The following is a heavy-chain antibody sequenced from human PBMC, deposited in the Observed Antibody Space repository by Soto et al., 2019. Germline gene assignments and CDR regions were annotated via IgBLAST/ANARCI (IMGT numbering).Heavy chain of an antibody. CDR1: GFIFDDYA. D-gene: IGHD6-13*01. CDR2: ISSDSGSI. J-gene: IGHJ4*02. Sequence: EVQLVESGGGLVQPGRSLRLSCAASGFIFDDYAMHWVRQVPGKGLEWVSTISSDSGSIGYADSVKGRFTISRDNAKSSLYLQMNTQRAEDTALYYCTKEGSSSWHPANWGQGTLVTVSS. V-gene: IGHV3-9*01. CDR3: TKEGSSSWHPAN.